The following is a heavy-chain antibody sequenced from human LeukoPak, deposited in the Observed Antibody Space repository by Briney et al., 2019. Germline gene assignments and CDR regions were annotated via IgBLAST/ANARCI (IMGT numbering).Heavy chain of an antibody. D-gene: IGHD6-19*01. CDR3: AKNMGSSGWCRIPQIDYYYYYGMDV. V-gene: IGHV3-30*18. J-gene: IGHJ6*02. CDR2: ISYDGSNK. CDR1: GFTFSSYG. Sequence: GGSLRLSCAASGFTFSSYGMHWVRQAPGKGLEWVAVISYDGSNKYYADSVKGRFTISRDNSKNTLYLQMNSLRAEDTAVYYCAKNMGSSGWCRIPQIDYYYYYGMDVWGQGTTVTVSS.